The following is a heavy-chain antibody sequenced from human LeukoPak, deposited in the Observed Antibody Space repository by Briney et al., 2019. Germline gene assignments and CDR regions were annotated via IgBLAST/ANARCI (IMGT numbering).Heavy chain of an antibody. J-gene: IGHJ4*02. CDR1: GYTFITYG. V-gene: IGHV1-18*01. CDR2: ISAYNGNT. Sequence: ASVKVSCKASGYTFITYGISWVRQAPGQGLEWMGWISAYNGNTNYAQKLQGRVTMTTDTSTSTAYMELRSLRSDDTAVYYCARDSPIYYDSGGYDAGHYWGQGTLVTVSS. CDR3: ARDSPIYYDSGGYDAGHY. D-gene: IGHD3-22*01.